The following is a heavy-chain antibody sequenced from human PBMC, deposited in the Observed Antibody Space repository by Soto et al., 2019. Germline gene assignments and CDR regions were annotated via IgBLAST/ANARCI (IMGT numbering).Heavy chain of an antibody. Sequence: ASVKVSCKASGYTFTSYDINWVRQATGQGLEWMGWMNPNSGNTGYAQKFQGRVTMTRNTSISTAYMELSSLRSEDTAVYYCAVRSGWYGGGSFDYWGQGTLVTVSS. V-gene: IGHV1-8*01. J-gene: IGHJ4*02. CDR1: GYTFTSYD. D-gene: IGHD6-19*01. CDR3: AVRSGWYGGGSFDY. CDR2: MNPNSGNT.